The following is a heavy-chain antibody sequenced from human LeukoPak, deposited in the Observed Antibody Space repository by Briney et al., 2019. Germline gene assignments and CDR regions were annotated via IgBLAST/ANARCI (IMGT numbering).Heavy chain of an antibody. D-gene: IGHD7-27*01. CDR3: ASAALGIGPHRFDY. CDR1: GGSISSYY. CDR2: IYYSGST. Sequence: SETLSLTCTVSGGSISSYYWSWIRQPPGKGLEWIGYIYYSGSTNYNPSLKSRVTISVDTSKNQFSLKLSSVTAADTAVYYCASAALGIGPHRFDYWGQGTLVTVSS. V-gene: IGHV4-59*01. J-gene: IGHJ4*02.